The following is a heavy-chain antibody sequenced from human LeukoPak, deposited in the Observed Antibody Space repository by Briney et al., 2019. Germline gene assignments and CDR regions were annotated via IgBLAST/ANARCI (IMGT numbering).Heavy chain of an antibody. Sequence: GGSLRLPCAASGFTFSSYSMNWVRQAPGKGLEWVSSISSSSSYIYYADSVKGRFTISRDNAKNSLYLQMNSLRAEDTAVYYCARGKQQLELDYWGQGTLVTVSS. CDR1: GFTFSSYS. CDR2: ISSSSSYI. J-gene: IGHJ4*02. CDR3: ARGKQQLELDY. V-gene: IGHV3-21*01. D-gene: IGHD6-13*01.